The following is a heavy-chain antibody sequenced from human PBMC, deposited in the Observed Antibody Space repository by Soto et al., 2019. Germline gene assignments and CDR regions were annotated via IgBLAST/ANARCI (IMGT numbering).Heavy chain of an antibody. Sequence: QVLLQESGPGLVKPSETLSLSCTVSGCSITNYYWNWIRQPPGKGLEWIGNIHYSGSTNYKPSLNSRVTISVDTSKNQCSLKLSSVTAADTAVYYCATGTFSAFVWGVLIFDPWGQGTLVTVSS. CDR1: GCSITNYY. V-gene: IGHV4-59*01. CDR3: ATGTFSAFVWGVLIFDP. J-gene: IGHJ5*02. CDR2: IHYSGST. D-gene: IGHD3-10*02.